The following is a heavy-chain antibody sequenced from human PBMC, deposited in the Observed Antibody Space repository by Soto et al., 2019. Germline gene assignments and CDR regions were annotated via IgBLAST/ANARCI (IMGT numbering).Heavy chain of an antibody. CDR3: ARAIAAAGRADY. V-gene: IGHV4-34*01. Sequence: SQTLSLTCAVYGGSFSGYYWSWIRQPPGKGLEWIGEINHSGSTNYNPSLKSRVTISVDTSKNQFSLKLSSVTAADTAVYYCARAIAAAGRADYWGQGTLVTVSS. J-gene: IGHJ4*02. CDR2: INHSGST. CDR1: GGSFSGYY. D-gene: IGHD6-13*01.